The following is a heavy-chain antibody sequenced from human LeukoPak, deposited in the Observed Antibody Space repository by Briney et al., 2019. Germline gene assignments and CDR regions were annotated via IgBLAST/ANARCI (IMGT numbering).Heavy chain of an antibody. D-gene: IGHD2-2*01. CDR3: ARLWTGDCSSTSCSWFDP. V-gene: IGHV5-51*01. J-gene: IGHJ5*02. CDR1: GHSFTSYW. CDR2: IYPDDSNT. Sequence: GESLKISCKGSGHSFTSYWIGWVRQMPGKGLEWMGIIYPDDSNTRYSPSFQGQVTLSADKSISTAYLQWSSLKASDTAMYYCARLWTGDCSSTSCSWFDPWGQGTLVTVSS.